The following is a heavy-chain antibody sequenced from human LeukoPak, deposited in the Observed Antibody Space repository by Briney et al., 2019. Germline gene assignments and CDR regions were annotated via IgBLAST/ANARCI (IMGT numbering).Heavy chain of an antibody. CDR3: ARVIFYCSSTSCSLDAFDI. D-gene: IGHD2-2*01. J-gene: IGHJ3*02. CDR1: GYTFTSYA. CDR2: INTNTGNP. V-gene: IGHV7-4-1*02. Sequence: ASVKVSCKASGYTFTSYAMNWVRQAPGQGLEWMGWINTNTGNPTYAQGFTGRFVFSLDTSVSTAYLQISSLKAEDTAVYYCARVIFYCSSTSCSLDAFDIWGQGTMVTVSS.